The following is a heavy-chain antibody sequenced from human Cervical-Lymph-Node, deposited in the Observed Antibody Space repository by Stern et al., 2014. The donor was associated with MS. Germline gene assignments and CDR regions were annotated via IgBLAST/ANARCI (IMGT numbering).Heavy chain of an antibody. CDR3: ARVPYHDVLTGASWFDP. V-gene: IGHV4-30-4*01. D-gene: IGHD3-9*01. J-gene: IGHJ5*02. CDR1: GGSIINGDNY. CDR2: IYYSGST. Sequence: QVQLQESGPGLVTPSQTLSLTCSVSGGSIINGDNYWSWIRQSPGKGLEWIGNIYYSGSTSYNPSLKSRLIISIDTSNNQFSLKLSSVTAADTAVYYCARVPYHDVLTGASWFDPWGQGTLVTVSS.